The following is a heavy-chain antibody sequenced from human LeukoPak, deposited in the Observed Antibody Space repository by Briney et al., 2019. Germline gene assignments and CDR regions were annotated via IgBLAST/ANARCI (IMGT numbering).Heavy chain of an antibody. CDR3: ARDGGYEVVAGLDY. D-gene: IGHD3-22*01. J-gene: IGHJ4*02. Sequence: ASVKVSCKASGYTFTSYAMHWVRQAPGQRLEWMGWINAGNGNTKYSQKFQGRVTITRDTSASTAYMELSSLRSEDTAVYYCARDGGYEVVAGLDYWGQGTLVTVSS. V-gene: IGHV1-3*01. CDR1: GYTFTSYA. CDR2: INAGNGNT.